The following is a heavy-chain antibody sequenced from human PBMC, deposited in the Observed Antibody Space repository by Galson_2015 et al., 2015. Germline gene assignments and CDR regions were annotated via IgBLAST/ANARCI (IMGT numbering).Heavy chain of an antibody. D-gene: IGHD5-18*01. CDR2: ISYDGSNK. CDR1: GFTFSSNA. CDR3: ARVGYSYGPYYYYGMDV. Sequence: SLRLSCAASGFTFSSNAMHWVRQAPGKGLEWVAVISYDGSNKYYADSVKGRFTISRDNSKNTLYLQMNSLRAEDTAVYYCARVGYSYGPYYYYGMDVWGQGTTVTVSS. J-gene: IGHJ6*02. V-gene: IGHV3-30-3*01.